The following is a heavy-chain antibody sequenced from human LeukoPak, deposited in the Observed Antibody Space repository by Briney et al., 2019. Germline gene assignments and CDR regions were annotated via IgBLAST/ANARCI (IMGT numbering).Heavy chain of an antibody. CDR3: VRHGRTSQANWGGNDAFAI. CDR2: IYYSGTT. D-gene: IGHD7-27*01. CDR1: GGSISSYY. Sequence: SETLSLTCTVSGGSISSYYWSWIRLPPGKGLEWIGYIYYSGTTNYNPSLKSRVTISVDTSKNQFSLKLSSVTAADTAVYYCVRHGRTSQANWGGNDAFAIWGQGTSVTVSS. V-gene: IGHV4-59*08. J-gene: IGHJ3*02.